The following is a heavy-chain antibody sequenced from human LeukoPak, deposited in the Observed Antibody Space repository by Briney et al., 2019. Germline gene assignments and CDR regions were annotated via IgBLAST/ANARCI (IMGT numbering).Heavy chain of an antibody. Sequence: PSETLSLTCTVSGGSIRSSSYFWGWIRQPPGKGLEWIGSIYYTGSTHNNPSLKSRVTLSVDTSKNQFSLKLSSVTAADTAVYFCARPVEMSAYFQHWGQGTLVSVSS. CDR2: IYYTGST. V-gene: IGHV4-39*01. D-gene: IGHD5-24*01. CDR1: GGSIRSSSYF. CDR3: ARPVEMSAYFQH. J-gene: IGHJ1*01.